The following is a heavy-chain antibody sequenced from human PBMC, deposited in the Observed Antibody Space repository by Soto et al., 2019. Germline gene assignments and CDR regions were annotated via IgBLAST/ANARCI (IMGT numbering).Heavy chain of an antibody. CDR3: AIFYYDRNEYFSANYDMDV. CDR2: IDPSDSYT. Sequence: PGESLKISCKGSGYSFTSYWISWVRQMPGKGLEWMGRIDPSDSYTNYSPSFQGHVTISADKSVNTAYLQWSSLKASDTAMYYCAIFYYDRNEYFSANYDMDVWGQGTTVTVS. V-gene: IGHV5-10-1*01. CDR1: GYSFTSYW. J-gene: IGHJ6*02. D-gene: IGHD3-22*01.